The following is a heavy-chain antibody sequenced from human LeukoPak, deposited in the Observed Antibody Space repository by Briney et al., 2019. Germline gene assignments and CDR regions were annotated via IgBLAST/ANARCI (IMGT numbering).Heavy chain of an antibody. V-gene: IGHV4-59*08. J-gene: IGHJ4*02. Sequence: SETLSLTCTVSGGSISSYYWSWIRQPPGKGLEWIGYIYYSGSTNYNPSLKSRVTISVDTSKNQFSLKLSSVTAADTAVYYCARGRVRGVIRIDYWGQGTLVTVSS. CDR3: ARGRVRGVIRIDY. CDR2: IYYSGST. CDR1: GGSISSYY. D-gene: IGHD3-10*01.